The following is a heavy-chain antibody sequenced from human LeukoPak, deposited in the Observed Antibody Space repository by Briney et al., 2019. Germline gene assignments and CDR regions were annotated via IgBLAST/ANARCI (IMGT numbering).Heavy chain of an antibody. Sequence: PSETLSLTCTVSGGSISSYYWSWIRQPPGKGLEWIGYIYCSGSTNYNPSLKSRVTISVDTSKNQFSLKLSSVTAADTAVYYCARGLPGGTLEWLLSVPYYYYYMDVWGKGTTVTVSS. CDR1: GGSISSYY. J-gene: IGHJ6*03. CDR2: IYCSGST. CDR3: ARGLPGGTLEWLLSVPYYYYYMDV. D-gene: IGHD3-3*01. V-gene: IGHV4-59*01.